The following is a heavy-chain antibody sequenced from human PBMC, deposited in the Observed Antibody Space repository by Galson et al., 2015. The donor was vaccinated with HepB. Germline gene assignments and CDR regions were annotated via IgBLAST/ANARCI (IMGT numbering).Heavy chain of an antibody. V-gene: IGHV4-59*01. CDR3: ARALPPWWDGYNFGPSYYYGMDV. Sequence: WSWIRQPPGKGLEWIGYIYYSGSTNYNPSLKSRVTISVDTSKNQFSLKLSSVTTADTAVYYCARALPPWWDGYNFGPSYYYGMDVWGQGTTVTVSS. J-gene: IGHJ6*02. CDR2: IYYSGST. D-gene: IGHD5-12*01.